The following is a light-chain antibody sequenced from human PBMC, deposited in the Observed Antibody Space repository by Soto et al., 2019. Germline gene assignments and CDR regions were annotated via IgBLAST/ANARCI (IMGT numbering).Light chain of an antibody. J-gene: IGLJ2*01. CDR3: SSYTSSSTPYVV. Sequence: QSALTQPPSVSGSPGQSITISCTGNSSDVGGYNYVSWYQQHPGKAPKLMIYEVSNRPSGVSNRFSGSKSGNTASLTISGLQAEDEADYYCSSYTSSSTPYVVFGGGTKLTVL. CDR1: SSDVGGYNY. CDR2: EVS. V-gene: IGLV2-14*01.